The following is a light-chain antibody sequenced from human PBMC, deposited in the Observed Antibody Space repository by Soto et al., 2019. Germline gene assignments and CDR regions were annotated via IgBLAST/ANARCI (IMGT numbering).Light chain of an antibody. CDR1: QTVSSS. V-gene: IGKV3-11*01. Sequence: IVFAQSPVTLALSPGESDVHSCRASQTVSSSLAWYQHKPGQAPRLFIYDASKRAPGIPARFTGSGSGTHFTLTISSLEPEDIAVYYCQVRDGWPSFGQGTKVDIK. CDR3: QVRDGWPS. CDR2: DAS. J-gene: IGKJ1*01.